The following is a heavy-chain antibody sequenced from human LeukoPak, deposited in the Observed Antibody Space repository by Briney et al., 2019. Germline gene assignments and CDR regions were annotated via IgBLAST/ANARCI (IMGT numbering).Heavy chain of an antibody. Sequence: PGGALRLSCTTSGFTFGDYAMSWFRQAPEKGLEWVGFIRSKAYGGTTEYAASVKGRFTISRDDSKSIAYLQMNSLKTEDTAMYYCTSRRAYRQGGAFDIWGQGTMVTVSS. V-gene: IGHV3-49*03. J-gene: IGHJ3*02. D-gene: IGHD5-18*01. CDR2: IRSKAYGGTT. CDR1: GFTFGDYA. CDR3: TSRRAYRQGGAFDI.